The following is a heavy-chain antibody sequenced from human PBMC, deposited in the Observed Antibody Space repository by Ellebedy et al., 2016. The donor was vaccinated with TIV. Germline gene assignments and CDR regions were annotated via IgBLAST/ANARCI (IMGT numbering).Heavy chain of an antibody. CDR3: ATWSGEARAFDY. J-gene: IGHJ4*02. CDR1: GFTFSDYY. D-gene: IGHD3-10*01. V-gene: IGHV3-7*02. Sequence: GGSLRLXCAASGFTFSDYYMSWVRQAPGKGLEWVANIKQDGSEKYYVDSVKGRFTISRDNTKNSLYLQMNSLRAEDTAVYYCATWSGEARAFDYWGQGTLVTVSS. CDR2: IKQDGSEK.